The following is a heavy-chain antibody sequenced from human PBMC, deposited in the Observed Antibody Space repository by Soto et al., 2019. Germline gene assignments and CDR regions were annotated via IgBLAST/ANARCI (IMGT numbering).Heavy chain of an antibody. D-gene: IGHD6-19*01. V-gene: IGHV4-59*01. CDR1: GGSISSYY. J-gene: IGHJ4*02. CDR2: IYYSGST. CDR3: ARGSSGWYYYFDY. Sequence: SETLSLTCTVSGGSISSYYWSWIRQPPGKGLEWIGYIYYSGSTNYNPSLKSRVTISVDKSKNQFSLKLSSVTAADTAVYYCARGSSGWYYYFDYWGQGTLVTVSS.